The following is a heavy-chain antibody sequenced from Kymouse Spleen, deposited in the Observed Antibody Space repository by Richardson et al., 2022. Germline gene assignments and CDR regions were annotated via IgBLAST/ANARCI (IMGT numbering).Heavy chain of an antibody. J-gene: IGHJ4*02. CDR1: GFTFSSYG. D-gene: IGHD6-13*01. CDR2: ISYDGSNK. Sequence: QVQLVESGGGVVQPGRSLRLSCAASGFTFSSYGMHWVRQAPGKGLEWVAVISYDGSNKYYADSVKGRFTISRDNSKNTLYLQMNSLRAEDTAVYYCAKDPGIAAAGTDFDYWGQGTLVTVSS. CDR3: AKDPGIAAAGTDFDY. V-gene: IGHV3-30*18.